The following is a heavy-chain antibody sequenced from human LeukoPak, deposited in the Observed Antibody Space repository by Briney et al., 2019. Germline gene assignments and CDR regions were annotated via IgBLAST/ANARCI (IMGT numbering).Heavy chain of an antibody. CDR3: AKDRNYYDSSGYYYY. V-gene: IGHV3-23*01. J-gene: IGHJ4*02. D-gene: IGHD3-22*01. Sequence: PGGSLRLSCAASGFTFSSYAMSWVRQAPGKGLEWVSAISGSGGSTYYADSVKGRFTISRDNSKNTLYLQMNSLRAEDTAVYYRAKDRNYYDSSGYYYYWGQGTLVTVSS. CDR2: ISGSGGST. CDR1: GFTFSSYA.